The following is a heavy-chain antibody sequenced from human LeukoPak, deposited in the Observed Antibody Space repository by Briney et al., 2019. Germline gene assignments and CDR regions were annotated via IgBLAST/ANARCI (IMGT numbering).Heavy chain of an antibody. Sequence: GGSLRLSCAASGFTFSSYIMNWVRQAPGKGLEWVSYISSSSSTIYYADSVKGRFTISRDNAKNSLYLQMNSLRDEDTAVYYCARGDVYYYDSSDLDYWGQGTLVTVSS. V-gene: IGHV3-48*02. J-gene: IGHJ4*02. CDR1: GFTFSSYI. D-gene: IGHD3-22*01. CDR3: ARGDVYYYDSSDLDY. CDR2: ISSSSSTI.